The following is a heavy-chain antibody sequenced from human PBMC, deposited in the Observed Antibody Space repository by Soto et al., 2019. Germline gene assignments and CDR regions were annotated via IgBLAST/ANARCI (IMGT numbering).Heavy chain of an antibody. V-gene: IGHV3-30-3*01. CDR3: ASSVLWPLDRNY. J-gene: IGHJ4*02. D-gene: IGHD3-10*01. CDR2: ISYDGSNK. CDR1: GFTFSSYA. Sequence: GGSLRLSCAASGFTFSSYAMHWVRQAPGKGLEWVAVISYDGSNKYYADSVKGRFTVSRDNAKSTLYLQMNSLRAEDSAVYYCASSVLWPLDRNYWGQGTQVTVSS.